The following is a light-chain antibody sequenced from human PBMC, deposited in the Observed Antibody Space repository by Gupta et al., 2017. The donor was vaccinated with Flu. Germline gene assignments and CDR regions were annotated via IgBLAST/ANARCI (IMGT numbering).Light chain of an antibody. Sequence: KVTISCSGSNSNIGNNYVAWYQHIPGTAPQPLMYYNNQRPSGITDRFSGSKSGTYATRVINGLQTGDEADDYCGTWDTSLRAVVFGGGTRLTVL. CDR3: GTWDTSLRAVV. CDR1: NSNIGNNY. CDR2: YNN. J-gene: IGLJ2*01. V-gene: IGLV1-51*01.